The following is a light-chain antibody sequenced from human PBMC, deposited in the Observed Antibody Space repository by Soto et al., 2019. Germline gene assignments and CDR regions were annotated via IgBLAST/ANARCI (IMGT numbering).Light chain of an antibody. CDR3: QQYDTSPPLT. CDR2: GAS. V-gene: IGKV3-20*01. J-gene: IGKJ4*01. Sequence: EMVLTQSPGTLSLSPGDRATLSCRASQSVRSNYLAWYQQKPGQAPRLLLYGASSRAIGIPDRFSGSGSGTEFTLTISRLEPEDFAVYYCQQYDTSPPLTFGGGTKWIS. CDR1: QSVRSNY.